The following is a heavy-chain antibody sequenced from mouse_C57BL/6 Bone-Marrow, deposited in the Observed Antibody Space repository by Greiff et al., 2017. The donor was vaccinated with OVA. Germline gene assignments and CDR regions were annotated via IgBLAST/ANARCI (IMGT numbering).Heavy chain of an antibody. CDR2: ISDGGSYT. V-gene: IGHV5-4*01. CDR3: ARDHDYDLSMDY. D-gene: IGHD2-4*01. CDR1: GFTFSSYA. Sequence: VMLVESGGGLVKPGGSLKLSCAASGFTFSSYAMSWVRQTPEKRLEWVATISDGGSYTYYPDNVKGRFTISRDNAKNNLYLQMSHLKSEDTAMYYCARDHDYDLSMDYWGQGTSVTVSS. J-gene: IGHJ4*01.